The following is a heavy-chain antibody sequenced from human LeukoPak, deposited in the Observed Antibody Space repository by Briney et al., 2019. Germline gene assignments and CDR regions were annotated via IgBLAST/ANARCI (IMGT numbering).Heavy chain of an antibody. V-gene: IGHV1-8*01. CDR3: ARAATMVQGVIITTLRYYYMDV. J-gene: IGHJ6*03. D-gene: IGHD3-10*01. Sequence: GASVKVSCKASGYTFTSYDINWVRQATGQGLEWMGWMNPNGGNTGYAQKFQGRVTMTRNTSISTAYMELSSLRSEDTAVYYCARAATMVQGVIITTLRYYYMDVWGKGTTVTVSS. CDR2: MNPNGGNT. CDR1: GYTFTSYD.